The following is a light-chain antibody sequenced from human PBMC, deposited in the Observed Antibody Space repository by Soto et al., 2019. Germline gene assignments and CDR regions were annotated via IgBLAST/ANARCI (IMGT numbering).Light chain of an antibody. Sequence: QSALTQPASVSGSHGQSITISCTGTSSDVGNYNLVSWYQQDPGKAPKLLIYEGSERPSGVSNRFSGSKSGNTASLTISGLQAEDVADYYCCSYAGSDTYLFGTGTKVTVL. J-gene: IGLJ1*01. V-gene: IGLV2-23*01. CDR1: SSDVGNYNL. CDR3: CSYAGSDTYL. CDR2: EGS.